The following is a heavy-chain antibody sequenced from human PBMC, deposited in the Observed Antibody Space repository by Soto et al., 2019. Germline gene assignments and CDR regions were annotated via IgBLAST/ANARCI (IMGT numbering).Heavy chain of an antibody. V-gene: IGHV1-18*01. CDR1: GYTFTSYG. CDR3: AGDSTSYCSSTRCYGHNWFDP. J-gene: IGHJ5*02. CDR2: ISAYNGNT. D-gene: IGHD2-2*01. Sequence: QVQLVQSGAEVKKPGASVKVSCKASGYTFTSYGISWVRQAPGQGLEWMGWISAYNGNTNYAQKLQGRVTMTTDTSTSTAYMELRSLRSEETGVYYCAGDSTSYCSSTRCYGHNWFDPWGQGTLVTVSS.